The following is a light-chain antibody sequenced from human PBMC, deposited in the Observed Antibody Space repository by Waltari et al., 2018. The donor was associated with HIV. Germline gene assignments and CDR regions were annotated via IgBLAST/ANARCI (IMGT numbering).Light chain of an antibody. CDR2: SAS. CDR1: QGVNIK. CDR3: QQDNNWPYT. V-gene: IGKV3-15*01. J-gene: IGKJ2*01. Sequence: EILMTQSPDTLSVSPGETATLSCRASQGVNIKLAWYQHKPGQAPRLLIYSASTRATGLPGRFSGGWSGTEFTLTITSLQSEDFTIYYCQQDNNWPYTFGQGTKLEI.